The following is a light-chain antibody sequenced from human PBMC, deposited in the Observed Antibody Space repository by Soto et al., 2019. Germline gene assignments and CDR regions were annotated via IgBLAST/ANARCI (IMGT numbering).Light chain of an antibody. CDR3: GAWDGSLTGGV. J-gene: IGLJ2*01. CDR2: ENY. CDR1: SSNIGSNY. Sequence: QSVLTQPPSGSAAPGQKVTISCSGSSSNIGSNYVSWYQQLPGTAPKLLTYENYERPSGIPDRFSGSKSGTSATLGITGLQTGDEADYYCGAWDGSLTGGVFGGGTKVTVL. V-gene: IGLV1-51*02.